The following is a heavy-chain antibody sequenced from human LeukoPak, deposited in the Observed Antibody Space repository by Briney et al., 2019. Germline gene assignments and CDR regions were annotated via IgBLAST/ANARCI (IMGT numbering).Heavy chain of an antibody. Sequence: GGSLTLSCAASGFTFRDHDMNWIRQSPGKGLEWISYISTSGSTTSYADSVRGRFTISRDNARNSLHLQMNSLSADDTALYYCVRRFYGGNPVDFFDYWGQGTLVTVSS. CDR1: GFTFRDHD. J-gene: IGHJ4*02. CDR2: ISTSGSTT. V-gene: IGHV3-11*01. D-gene: IGHD4-23*01. CDR3: VRRFYGGNPVDFFDY.